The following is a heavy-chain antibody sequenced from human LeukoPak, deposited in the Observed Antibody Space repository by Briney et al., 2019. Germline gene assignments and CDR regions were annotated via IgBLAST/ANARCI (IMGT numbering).Heavy chain of an antibody. CDR3: ARSYDYGDHEEEWFDP. V-gene: IGHV4-59*08. Sequence: SETLSLTCTVSGGSISSYYWSWIRQPPGKGLEWIGYIYYSGGTNYNPSLKSRVTISVDTSTNQFSLKLSSVTAADTAVYYCARSYDYGDHEEEWFDPWGQGTLVTVSS. CDR1: GGSISSYY. J-gene: IGHJ5*02. D-gene: IGHD4-17*01. CDR2: IYYSGGT.